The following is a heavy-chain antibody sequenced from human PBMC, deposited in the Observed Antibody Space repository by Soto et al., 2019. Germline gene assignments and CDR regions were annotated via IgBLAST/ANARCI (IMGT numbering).Heavy chain of an antibody. V-gene: IGHV1-2*02. Sequence: QVHLVQSGAEVKKPGASVKVSCKASGYSFTDYYMHWVRQAPGQGLEWMGWINTKTGGTNYAQRVQGRVTMTGDTSINTAYMELSRLRSDDPAVYYCARVGPTGWFDHWGQGTVVTVSS. CDR1: GYSFTDYY. J-gene: IGHJ5*02. CDR2: INTKTGGT. CDR3: ARVGPTGWFDH.